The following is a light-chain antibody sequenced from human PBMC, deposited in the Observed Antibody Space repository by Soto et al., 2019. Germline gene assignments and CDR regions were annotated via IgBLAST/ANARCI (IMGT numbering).Light chain of an antibody. CDR2: WAS. Sequence: DIVLTQSPGSLAVSLGETVTIKCKSSQSVLRGSNSKNLLAWHQQKPGQPPKVLIYWASSREGGVPARFRGSGSGTDFTLTITNVQADDVAGYYCQQYCTTPQTVGPGTKVEIK. CDR1: QSVLRGSNSKNL. CDR3: QQYCTTPQT. V-gene: IGKV4-1*01. J-gene: IGKJ2*01.